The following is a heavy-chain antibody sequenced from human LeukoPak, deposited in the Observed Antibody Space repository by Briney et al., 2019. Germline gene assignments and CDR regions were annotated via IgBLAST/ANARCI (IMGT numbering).Heavy chain of an antibody. CDR3: TKRGDIVVLPAAWNFYYMDV. CDR1: GFTFDDYA. V-gene: IGHV3-23*01. Sequence: GGSLRLSCAASGFTFDDYAMHWVRQAAGKGLEWVSAISGSGGSTYYADSVKGRFTISRDNSKNTLYLQMNSLRAEDTAVYSCTKRGDIVVLPAAWNFYYMDVWGKGTTVTVSS. D-gene: IGHD2-2*01. CDR2: ISGSGGST. J-gene: IGHJ6*03.